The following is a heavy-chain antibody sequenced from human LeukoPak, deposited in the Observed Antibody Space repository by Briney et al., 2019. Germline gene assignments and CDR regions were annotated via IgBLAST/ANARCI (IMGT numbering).Heavy chain of an antibody. CDR3: ARRSRGYSYGWGI. CDR2: IIPIFGTA. J-gene: IGHJ3*02. V-gene: IGHV1-69*05. D-gene: IGHD5-18*01. CDR1: GGTFSSYA. Sequence: GASVKVSCKASGGTFSSYAISWVRQAPGQGLEWMGGIIPIFGTANYAQKFQGRVTITTDESTSTAYMELSSLRSEDTAVYYCARRSRGYSYGWGIWGQGTMVTVSS.